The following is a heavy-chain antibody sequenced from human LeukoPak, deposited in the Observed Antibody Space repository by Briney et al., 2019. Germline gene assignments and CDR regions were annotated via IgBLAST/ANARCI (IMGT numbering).Heavy chain of an antibody. V-gene: IGHV3-23*01. CDR1: GFTFSSYG. D-gene: IGHD3-10*01. CDR2: ISVSGDSS. Sequence: GGYLRLSCAASGFTFSSYGMSWVRQAPGKGLEWVSGISVSGDSSYYAYSVKGRFTISRDNSKNTLYLQMNSLRAEDTAVYYCAKSMIRGVNDAFDIWGQGTMVTVSS. CDR3: AKSMIRGVNDAFDI. J-gene: IGHJ3*02.